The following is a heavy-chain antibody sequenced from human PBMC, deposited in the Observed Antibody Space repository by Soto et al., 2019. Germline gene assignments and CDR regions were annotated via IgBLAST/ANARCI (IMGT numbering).Heavy chain of an antibody. CDR1: GYTFTGYY. CDR2: INPNSGGT. J-gene: IGHJ4*02. Sequence: QVQLVQSGAEVKKPGASVKVSCKASGYTFTGYYMHWVRQAPGQGLEWMGWINPNSGGTNYAQRFQGRVTMTRDTSISTAYMELSRLRSDDTAVYYCARALSGDYERGGLNYWGQGTLVTVSS. V-gene: IGHV1-2*02. CDR3: ARALSGDYERGGLNY. D-gene: IGHD3-22*01.